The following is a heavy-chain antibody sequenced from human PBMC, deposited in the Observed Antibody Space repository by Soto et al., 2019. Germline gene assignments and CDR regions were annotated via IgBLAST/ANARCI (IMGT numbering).Heavy chain of an antibody. CDR3: AASCVGCGGFNYYGMDV. D-gene: IGHD2-21*01. Sequence: SETLSLTCAVSGGSISSGGYSWSWIRQPPGKGLEWIGYIYHSGSTYYNPSLKSRVTISVDRSKNQFSLKLSSVTAADTAVYYCAASCVGCGGFNYYGMDVWGQGTTVT. CDR1: GGSISSGGYS. CDR2: IYHSGST. J-gene: IGHJ6*02. V-gene: IGHV4-30-2*01.